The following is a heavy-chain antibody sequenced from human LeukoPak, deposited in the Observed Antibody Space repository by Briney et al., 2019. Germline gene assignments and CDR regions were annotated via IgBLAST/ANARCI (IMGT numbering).Heavy chain of an antibody. J-gene: IGHJ3*02. CDR3: TFNLGSGTFGFDI. CDR1: VGSISSSSYY. V-gene: IGHV4-39*07. Sequence: SETLSLTCTVSVGSISSSSYYWGWIRQPPGKGRERIGSIFYSGTTYYNPSRKSRVTVVLDAYTNKFSLTLSSVTAAHTAVYYCTFNLGSGTFGFDIWGQGTTVTVSS. D-gene: IGHD3-10*01. CDR2: IFYSGTT.